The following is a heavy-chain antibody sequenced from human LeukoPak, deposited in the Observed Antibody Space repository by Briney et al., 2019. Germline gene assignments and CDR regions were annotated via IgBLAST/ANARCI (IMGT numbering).Heavy chain of an antibody. V-gene: IGHV3-23*01. CDR2: ISGSDGNT. Sequence: GGSLRLSCAASGFTFSSYVMSWVRQAPGKGLEWVSGISGSDGNTYYADSVKGRFTISRDNSKNTLYLQMNSLRAEDTAVYYCAKDPYYYGSGSYSPIYYFDYWGQGTLVTVPS. CDR3: AKDPYYYGSGSYSPIYYFDY. CDR1: GFTFSSYV. J-gene: IGHJ4*02. D-gene: IGHD3-10*01.